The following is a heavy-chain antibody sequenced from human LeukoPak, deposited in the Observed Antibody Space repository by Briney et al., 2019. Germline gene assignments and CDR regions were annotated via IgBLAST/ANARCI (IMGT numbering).Heavy chain of an antibody. Sequence: ASVKVSCKASGGTFISYAISWVRQAPGQGLEWMGGIIPIFGTANYAQKFQGRVTMTRDTSTSTVYMELSSLRSEDTAVYYCARAVMEDYFDYWGQGTLVTVSS. V-gene: IGHV1-69*05. CDR3: ARAVMEDYFDY. CDR1: GGTFISYA. D-gene: IGHD3-16*01. J-gene: IGHJ4*02. CDR2: IIPIFGTA.